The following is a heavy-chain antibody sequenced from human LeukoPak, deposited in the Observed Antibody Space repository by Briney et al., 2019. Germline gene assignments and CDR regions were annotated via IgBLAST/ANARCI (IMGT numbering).Heavy chain of an antibody. Sequence: GGSLRLSCAASGFTFNTYGMSWVRQAPGKGLEWVSIVSGGGVNTYYVDSVKGRFTISRDNAKNTLYLQMNSLRAEDTAVYYCARDGGVMVRGVILSLFDYWGQGTLVTVSS. V-gene: IGHV3-23*01. J-gene: IGHJ4*02. CDR2: VSGGGVNT. CDR1: GFTFNTYG. CDR3: ARDGGVMVRGVILSLFDY. D-gene: IGHD3-10*01.